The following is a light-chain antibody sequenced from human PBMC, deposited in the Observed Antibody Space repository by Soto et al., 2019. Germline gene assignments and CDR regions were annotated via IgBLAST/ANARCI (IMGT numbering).Light chain of an antibody. V-gene: IGKV3-11*01. CDR2: DAS. CDR1: QSISSY. Sequence: EIVLTQSPATLSLSRGERATLSCRASQSISSYLAWYQQKPGQAPRLLIHDASDRAAGIPARFSGSGSGTDFTLTISSLEPEDFAIYYCQQRDSWPITFGQVTRLEIK. CDR3: QQRDSWPIT. J-gene: IGKJ5*01.